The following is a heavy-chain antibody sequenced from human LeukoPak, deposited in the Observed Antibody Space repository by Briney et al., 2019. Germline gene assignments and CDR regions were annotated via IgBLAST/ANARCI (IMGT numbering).Heavy chain of an antibody. CDR3: ARDRDVDDFDS. D-gene: IGHD2-15*01. CDR2: MSYSGHT. Sequence: SETLSLTCTVSGGSIGSSSYYWGWIRQPPGKGLEWIVSMSYSGHTYYNPSLKSRVTTSIDTSKNQLSLNLKSVTAADTAVYYCARDRDVDDFDSWGHGTLVTVSS. CDR1: GGSIGSSSYY. V-gene: IGHV4-39*07. J-gene: IGHJ4*01.